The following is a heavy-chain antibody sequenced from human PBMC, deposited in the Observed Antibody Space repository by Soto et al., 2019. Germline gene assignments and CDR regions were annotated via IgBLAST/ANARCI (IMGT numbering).Heavy chain of an antibody. V-gene: IGHV3-11*06. CDR2: ITSSRSNFT. D-gene: IGHD5-12*01. CDR3: VRDRGYSGFFY. CDR1: GFTFSDYY. J-gene: IGHJ4*02. Sequence: QVQLVESGGGLVKPGGSLRLSCAASGFTFSDYYMSWIRQAPGKGLEWVSYITSSRSNFTNYADSVKGRFTISRDNAKNSVYLQMDCLRVEDTAVYYCVRDRGYSGFFYWGQGVLVTVSA.